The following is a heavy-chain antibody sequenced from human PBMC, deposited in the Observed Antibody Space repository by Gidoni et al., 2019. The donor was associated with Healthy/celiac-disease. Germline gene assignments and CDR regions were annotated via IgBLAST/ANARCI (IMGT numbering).Heavy chain of an antibody. Sequence: QVQLVESGGGVVQPGRSLRLSCAASGFTCSSYGMHWVRQAPGKGLEWVAVIWYDGSNKYYADSVKGRFTISRDNSKNTLYLQMNSLRAEDTAVYYCARDSNCFDYWGQGTLVTVSS. CDR3: ARDSNCFDY. V-gene: IGHV3-33*01. CDR2: IWYDGSNK. CDR1: GFTCSSYG. D-gene: IGHD4-4*01. J-gene: IGHJ4*02.